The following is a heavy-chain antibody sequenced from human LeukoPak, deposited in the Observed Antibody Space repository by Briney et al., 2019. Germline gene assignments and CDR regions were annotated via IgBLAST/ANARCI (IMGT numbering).Heavy chain of an antibody. CDR1: GFTFSTHW. CDR3: ARRGESTTYGDYRFDY. V-gene: IGHV3-7*01. Sequence: PGGSLRLSCAASGFTFSTHWMTWVRQAPGKGLEWVANIKQDGSEKYYVDSVKGRFTISRDNAKNSLFLQMNSLRAEDTAVYYCARRGESTTYGDYRFDYWGQGTLVTVSS. J-gene: IGHJ4*02. CDR2: IKQDGSEK. D-gene: IGHD4-17*01.